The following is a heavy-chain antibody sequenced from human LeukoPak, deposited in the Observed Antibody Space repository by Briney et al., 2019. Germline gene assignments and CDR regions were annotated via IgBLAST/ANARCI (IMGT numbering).Heavy chain of an antibody. J-gene: IGHJ5*02. D-gene: IGHD6-13*01. CDR2: MYSGGDT. CDR1: GFTVSDNY. CDR3: ARDAPQVPAAGVLAS. V-gene: IGHV3-53*01. Sequence: GGSLRLSCAASGFTVSDNYMSWVRRAPGKRLECVSVMYSGGDTYYADSVKGRFTFSRDISKNTLYLQMNGLRTEDTAMYYCARDAPQVPAAGVLASWGQGTLVTVSS.